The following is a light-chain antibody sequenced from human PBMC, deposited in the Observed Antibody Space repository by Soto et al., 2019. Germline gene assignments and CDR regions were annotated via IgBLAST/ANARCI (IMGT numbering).Light chain of an antibody. Sequence: QSALTQPASVSGSPGQSITISCTGTSSDVGGYDYVSWYQQHPGKVPKLMVFEVSKRPSGVPDRFSGSKSGNTASLTVSGLQAEDEADYYCSSYAGSNNPHVVFGGGTKLTVL. CDR1: SSDVGGYDY. CDR2: EVS. J-gene: IGLJ2*01. CDR3: SSYAGSNNPHVV. V-gene: IGLV2-8*01.